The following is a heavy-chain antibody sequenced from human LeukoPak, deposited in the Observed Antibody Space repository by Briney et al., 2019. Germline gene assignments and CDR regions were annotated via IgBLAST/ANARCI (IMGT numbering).Heavy chain of an antibody. CDR2: IYYSGST. CDR1: GGSFSSYY. J-gene: IGHJ4*02. V-gene: IGHV4-59*12. D-gene: IGHD3-16*02. CDR3: ARGPPRYNYVWGSYRYTRVSFDY. Sequence: KPSETLSLTCAVYGGSFSSYYWSWIRQPPGKGLEWIGYIYYSGSTNYNPSLKSRVTISVDTSKNQFSLKLSSVTAADTAVYYCARGPPRYNYVWGSYRYTRVSFDYWGQGTLVTVSS.